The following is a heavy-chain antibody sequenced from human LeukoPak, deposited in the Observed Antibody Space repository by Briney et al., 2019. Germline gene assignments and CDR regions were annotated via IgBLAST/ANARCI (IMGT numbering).Heavy chain of an antibody. J-gene: IGHJ4*02. CDR3: ARVAVEVTTVPGGPI. CDR2: ISGSGGST. V-gene: IGHV3-23*01. CDR1: GFTFSSYA. D-gene: IGHD2-21*02. Sequence: GGSLRLSCAASGFTFSSYAMSWVRQAPGKGLEWVSAISGSGGSTYYADSVKGRFTISRDNSKNTLCLQMNSLRAEDTAVYYCARVAVEVTTVPGGPIWGQGTLVTVSS.